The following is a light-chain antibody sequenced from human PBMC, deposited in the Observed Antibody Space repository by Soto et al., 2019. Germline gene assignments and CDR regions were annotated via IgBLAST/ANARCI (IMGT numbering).Light chain of an antibody. CDR1: SSDVGGYNY. Sequence: QSALTQPRSVSGSPGQSVTISCTGTSSDVGGYNYVSWHQQHPGKAPKLMIYDVSKRPSGVPDRFSGSKSGNTASLTISGLQADDEADYYCCSYAGTYTYVFGTGTKLTVL. CDR2: DVS. J-gene: IGLJ1*01. CDR3: CSYAGTYTYV. V-gene: IGLV2-11*01.